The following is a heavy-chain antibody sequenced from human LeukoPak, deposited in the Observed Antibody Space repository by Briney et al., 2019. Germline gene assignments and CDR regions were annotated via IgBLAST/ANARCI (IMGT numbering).Heavy chain of an antibody. Sequence: PSETLSLTCTASGGSISSYYWSWIRQPAGKGLEWIGRIHTSGSTNYNPSLKSRVSMPVDTSKNQFSLKLSSVTAADTAVYYCARDSYYYDSSGYYRFDYWGQGTLVTVSS. V-gene: IGHV4-4*07. J-gene: IGHJ4*02. CDR2: IHTSGST. CDR1: GGSISSYY. D-gene: IGHD3-22*01. CDR3: ARDSYYYDSSGYYRFDY.